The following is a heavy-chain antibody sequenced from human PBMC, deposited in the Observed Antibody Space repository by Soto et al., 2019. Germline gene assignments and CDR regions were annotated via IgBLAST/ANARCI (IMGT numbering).Heavy chain of an antibody. Sequence: EVQLVQSGAEVKKPGESLKIPCKGSGYSFTTHWIGWVRQMPGKGLEWMGIIYPGDSDTKYSPSFQGQVTISADKSISTAYLQWSSLQASDTAMYYCARGGDRGGYDWRDFDYWGQGTLVTVSS. CDR3: ARGGDRGGYDWRDFDY. D-gene: IGHD5-12*01. J-gene: IGHJ4*02. CDR2: IYPGDSDT. CDR1: GYSFTTHW. V-gene: IGHV5-51*01.